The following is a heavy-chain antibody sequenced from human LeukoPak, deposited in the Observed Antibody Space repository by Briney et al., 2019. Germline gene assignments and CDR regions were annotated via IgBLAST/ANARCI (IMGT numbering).Heavy chain of an antibody. CDR2: IISDGSST. CDR3: ARLGSWYRRDDY. J-gene: IGHJ4*02. Sequence: PGGSLRLSCAASGFAFSNYWMHWVRQTPGKGLVWVSRIISDGSSTSYADSVKGRFTISRDNAKNTLYLQMNSLRAEDTAVYYCARLGSWYRRDDYWGQGTLVTVSS. D-gene: IGHD6-13*01. CDR1: GFAFSNYW. V-gene: IGHV3-74*01.